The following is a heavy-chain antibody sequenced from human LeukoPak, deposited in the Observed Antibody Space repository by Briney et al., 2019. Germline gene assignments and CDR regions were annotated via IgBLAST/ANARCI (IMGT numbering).Heavy chain of an antibody. CDR1: GFTFSSFG. V-gene: IGHV3-21*01. D-gene: IGHD2-2*01. Sequence: GGSLRLSCAASGFTFSSFGMNWVRQAPGKGLEWVSSISSSSSYTYYADSVKGRFTISRDNAKNSLYLQMNSLRVEDTAVYYCARGIGYCSSTSCYFFGFWGQGTLVTVSS. CDR3: ARGIGYCSSTSCYFFGF. CDR2: ISSSSSYT. J-gene: IGHJ4*02.